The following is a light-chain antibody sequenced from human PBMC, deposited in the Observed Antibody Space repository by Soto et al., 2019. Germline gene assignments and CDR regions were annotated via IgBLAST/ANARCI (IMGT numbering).Light chain of an antibody. Sequence: QSVLTQPLSASASPGQRVTISCSGGSSNIGSNTVAWYQHLPGTAPPRLIFTAGQRPSGVPGRFSGSKSGTSASLAISGLQSEDEGDYYCQSYDSGLGGYVIFGGGTKLTVL. CDR1: SSNIGSNT. V-gene: IGLV1-44*01. CDR3: QSYDSGLGGYVI. CDR2: TAG. J-gene: IGLJ2*01.